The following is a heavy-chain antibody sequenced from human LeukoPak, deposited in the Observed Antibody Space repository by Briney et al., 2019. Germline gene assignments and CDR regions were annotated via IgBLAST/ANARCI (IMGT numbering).Heavy chain of an antibody. CDR2: ISSSGSTI. CDR3: ASIDFWSGYPLDY. V-gene: IGHV3-48*03. D-gene: IGHD3-3*01. J-gene: IGHJ4*02. CDR1: GFTFSSYE. Sequence: GGSLRLSCAASGFTFSSYEMNWVRQAPGKGLEWVSYISSSGSTIYYADSVKGRFTISRDNAKNSLYLQMNSLRAGDTAVYYCASIDFWSGYPLDYWGQGTLVTVSS.